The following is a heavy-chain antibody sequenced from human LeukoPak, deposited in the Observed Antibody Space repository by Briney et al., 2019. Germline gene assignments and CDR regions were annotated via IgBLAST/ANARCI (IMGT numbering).Heavy chain of an antibody. D-gene: IGHD3-9*01. Sequence: PSETPSLTCTVSGGSISSYYWSWIRQPAGEGLEWIGRIYTSGSTNYNPSLKSRVTMSVDTSKNQFSLKLSSVTAADTAVYYCARGWYYDILTGYYNGFDYWGQGTLVTVSS. CDR2: IYTSGST. CDR3: ARGWYYDILTGYYNGFDY. V-gene: IGHV4-4*07. J-gene: IGHJ4*02. CDR1: GGSISSYY.